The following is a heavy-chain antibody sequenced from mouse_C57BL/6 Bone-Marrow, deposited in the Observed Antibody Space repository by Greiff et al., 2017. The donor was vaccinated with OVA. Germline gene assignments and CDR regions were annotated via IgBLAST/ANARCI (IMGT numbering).Heavy chain of an antibody. CDR3: ARDQGIYYGNSFDY. V-gene: IGHV3-6*01. CDR2: ISYDGSN. CDR1: GYSITSGYY. Sequence: VQLQQSGPGLVKPSQSLSLTCSVTGYSITSGYYWNWIRQFPGNKLEWMGYISYDGSNNYNPSLKNRISITRDTSKNQFFLKLNSVTTEDTATYYCARDQGIYYGNSFDYWGQGTTLTVSS. D-gene: IGHD2-1*01. J-gene: IGHJ2*01.